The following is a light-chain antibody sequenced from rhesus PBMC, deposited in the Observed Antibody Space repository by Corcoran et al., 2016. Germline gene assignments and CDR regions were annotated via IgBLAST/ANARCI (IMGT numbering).Light chain of an antibody. Sequence: DIQMTQSPSSLSASVGDTVTITCRASQAIRDYLAWYQQKPGKAPKPLIFYASSLESGVPSRFSGSGAGTDFTLNISSLQPEDFATYYCQQHNSYPPTFGGGTKVEIK. CDR2: YAS. CDR3: QQHNSYPPT. V-gene: IGKV1S16*01. J-gene: IGKJ4*01. CDR1: QAIRDY.